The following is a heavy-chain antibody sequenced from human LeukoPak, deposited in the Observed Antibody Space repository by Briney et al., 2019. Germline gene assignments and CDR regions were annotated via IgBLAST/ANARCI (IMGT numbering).Heavy chain of an antibody. CDR2: ISSSSDYI. CDR1: GFTFREYT. Sequence: GGSLRLSCIVSGFTFREYTMNWVRQAPGKGLEWISSISSSSDYIYYIDSVRGRFTISRDNSKNTLYLQMNSLRAEDTAVYYCARDLWSSLGYYYGMDVWGQGTTVTVSS. CDR3: ARDLWSSLGYYYGMDV. V-gene: IGHV3-21*01. J-gene: IGHJ6*02. D-gene: IGHD3-10*01.